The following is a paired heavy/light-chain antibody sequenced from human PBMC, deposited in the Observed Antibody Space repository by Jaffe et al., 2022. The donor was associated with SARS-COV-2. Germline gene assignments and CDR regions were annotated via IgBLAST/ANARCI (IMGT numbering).Heavy chain of an antibody. V-gene: IGHV1-3*01. CDR1: GYTFTTYA. J-gene: IGHJ6*03. CDR2: INPGNGNT. D-gene: IGHD3-9*01. Sequence: QVQLVQSGAEVKKPGASVKVSCKASGYTFTTYAIHWVRQAPGQRLEWMGWINPGNGNTKHSQEFQGRVTLTRDTSASTAYMEVTSLRSADTAVYYCARGVRHSDWLFPYDYYYMDVWGKGTTVTVSS. CDR3: ARGVRHSDWLFPYDYYYMDV.
Light chain of an antibody. CDR2: LGS. CDR1: QSLLYSNGYNY. V-gene: IGKV2-28*01. Sequence: DIVMTQSPLSLPVTPGEPASISCRSSQSLLYSNGYNYLDWYLQKPGQSPQLLIYLGSNRASGVPDRFSGSGSGTDFTLKISRVEAEDVGVYYCMQGLQTPITFGQGTRLEIK. CDR3: MQGLQTPIT. J-gene: IGKJ5*01.